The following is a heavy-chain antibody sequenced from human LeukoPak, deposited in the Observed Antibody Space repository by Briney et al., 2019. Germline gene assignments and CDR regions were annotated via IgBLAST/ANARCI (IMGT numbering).Heavy chain of an antibody. D-gene: IGHD3-3*01. CDR3: AKGLRSYYYGMAV. V-gene: IGHV3-30-3*01. CDR2: ISYDGSNK. CDR1: GFTFSTYA. Sequence: GGSLRLSCAASGFTFSTYAMHWVRQAPGKGLDWVAVISYDGSNKYYADSVKGRFTISRDNSKNTLYPQMNSLRVEDTAVYYCAKGLRSYYYGMAVWGQGTTVTVSS. J-gene: IGHJ6*02.